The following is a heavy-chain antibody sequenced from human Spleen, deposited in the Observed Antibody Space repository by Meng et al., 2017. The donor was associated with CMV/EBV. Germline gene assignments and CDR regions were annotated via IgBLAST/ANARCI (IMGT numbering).Heavy chain of an antibody. CDR3: ARDGVRWRYFNWFDP. Sequence: VQLQESGQGLVEASESLSLTRTVSGRCMSSYYWSWTRPPAGKGLEWIGRIYTSGSTNYNPSLKSRITMSVDTSKNQFSLKLSSVTAADTAVYYCARDGVRWRYFNWFDPWGQGTLVTVSS. CDR1: GRCMSSYY. V-gene: IGHV4-4*07. D-gene: IGHD2/OR15-2a*01. CDR2: IYTSGST. J-gene: IGHJ5*02.